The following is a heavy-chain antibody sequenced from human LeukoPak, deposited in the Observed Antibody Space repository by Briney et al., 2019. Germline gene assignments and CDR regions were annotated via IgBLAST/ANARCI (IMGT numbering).Heavy chain of an antibody. CDR3: ASGYTAAGRRFDP. CDR2: IYYSGST. D-gene: IGHD6-13*01. CDR1: GGSVSSSSY. V-gene: IGHV4-39*01. J-gene: IGHJ5*02. Sequence: SETLSLTCTVSGGSVSSSSYWGWIRQPPGKGLEWIGSIYYSGSTYYRPPLKSRVTISLDPSKKQFSLKLSSLTAADTAIYYCASGYTAAGRRFDPWRQRREDSVSS.